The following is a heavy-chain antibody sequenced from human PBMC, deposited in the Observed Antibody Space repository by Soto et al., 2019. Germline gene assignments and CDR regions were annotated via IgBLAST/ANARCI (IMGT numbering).Heavy chain of an antibody. V-gene: IGHV4-31*01. Sequence: PSETLSPTCTFAGGSIRSGSSYWRWIRLHPGKGLEWIGYINYSGSNYYNPSLKSHVTISVDTSKNQFSLKLSSVTAADTAVFSCALLKPGRRIVIDLPAVQVWEEGTVITV. J-gene: IGHJ3*01. CDR2: INYSGSN. D-gene: IGHD2-2*01. CDR3: ALLKPGRRIVIDLPAVQV. CDR1: GGSIRSGSSY.